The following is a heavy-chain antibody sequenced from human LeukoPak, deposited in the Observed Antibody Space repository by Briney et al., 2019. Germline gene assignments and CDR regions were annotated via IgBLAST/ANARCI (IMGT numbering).Heavy chain of an antibody. CDR1: KFSFNNYW. V-gene: IGHV3-7*01. Sequence: GGSLRLSCVGSKFSFNNYWMNWVRQAPGKGLEWVANIKPDASEKSYVDSVKGRFTISRDNAENSLYLQMSSLRAEDTATYYCTTVSGTSGGASRFWGQGTLVTVSS. J-gene: IGHJ4*02. D-gene: IGHD6-25*01. CDR2: IKPDASEK. CDR3: TTVSGTSGGASRF.